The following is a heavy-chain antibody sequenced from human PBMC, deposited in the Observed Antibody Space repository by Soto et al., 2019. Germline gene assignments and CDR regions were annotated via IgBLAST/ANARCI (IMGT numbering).Heavy chain of an antibody. Sequence: SETLSLTCAVSGSSISSGGYSWSWIRQPPGKGLEWIGYIYHSGSTYYNPSLKSRVTISVDTSKNQFSLKLSSVTAADTAVYYCARERPDGARLDPWGQGTLVTVSS. CDR3: ARERPDGARLDP. J-gene: IGHJ5*02. CDR2: IYHSGST. V-gene: IGHV4-30-2*05. D-gene: IGHD6-6*01. CDR1: GSSISSGGYS.